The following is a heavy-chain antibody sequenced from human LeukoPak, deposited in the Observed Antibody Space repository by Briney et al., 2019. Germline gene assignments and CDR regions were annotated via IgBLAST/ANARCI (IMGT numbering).Heavy chain of an antibody. CDR3: ARVGRGDSSGYVYFDY. CDR2: INAGNGNT. Sequence: GASVKVSCKASGYTFTSYAMHWVRQAPGQRLEWMGWINAGNGNTKYSQKFQGRVTITRDTSASTAYMELSSLRSEDTAVYYCARVGRGDSSGYVYFDYWGQGTLVTVSP. CDR1: GYTFTSYA. J-gene: IGHJ4*02. V-gene: IGHV1-3*01. D-gene: IGHD3-22*01.